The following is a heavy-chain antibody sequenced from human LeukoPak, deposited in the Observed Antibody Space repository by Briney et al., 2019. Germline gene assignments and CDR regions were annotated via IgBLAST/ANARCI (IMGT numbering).Heavy chain of an antibody. Sequence: SVKVSCKASGGTFSSYAISWVRQAPGQGLEWMGGIIPIFGTANYAQKFQGRVTITADKSTSTAYMELSSLRSEDTAVYYCARGGLWFGELYYYFDYWGQGTLVTVSS. CDR3: ARGGLWFGELYYYFDY. CDR2: IIPIFGTA. D-gene: IGHD3-10*01. J-gene: IGHJ4*02. CDR1: GGTFSSYA. V-gene: IGHV1-69*06.